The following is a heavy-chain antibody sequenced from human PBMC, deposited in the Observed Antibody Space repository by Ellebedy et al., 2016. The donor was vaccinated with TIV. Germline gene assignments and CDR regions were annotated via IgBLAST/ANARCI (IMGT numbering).Heavy chain of an antibody. V-gene: IGHV3-74*01. CDR1: GFTFSSYW. Sequence: GESLKISXAASGFTFSSYWMHWVRQAPGKGLVWVSRINSDGSSTSYADSVKGRFTISRDNAKNTLYLQMNSLRAEDTAVYYCARRPVGLYGDAFDLWGQGTMVTVSS. CDR2: INSDGSST. CDR3: ARRPVGLYGDAFDL. D-gene: IGHD2-8*01. J-gene: IGHJ3*01.